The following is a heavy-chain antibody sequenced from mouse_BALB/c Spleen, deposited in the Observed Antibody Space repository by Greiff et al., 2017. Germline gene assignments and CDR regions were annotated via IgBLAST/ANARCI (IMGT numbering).Heavy chain of an antibody. CDR3: ARSRQLGLRGFAY. CDR2: INSNGGST. CDR1: GFTFSSYG. Sequence: EVKLVESGGGLVQPGGSLKLSCAASGFTFSSYGMSWVRQTPDKRLELVATINSNGGSTYYPDSVKGRFTISRDNAKNTLYLQMSSLKSEDTAMYYCARSRQLGLRGFAYWGQGTLVTVSA. D-gene: IGHD3-2*01. V-gene: IGHV5-6-3*01. J-gene: IGHJ3*01.